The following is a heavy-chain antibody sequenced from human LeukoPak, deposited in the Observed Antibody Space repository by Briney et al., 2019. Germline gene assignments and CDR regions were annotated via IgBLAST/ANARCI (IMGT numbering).Heavy chain of an antibody. Sequence: PSETRSLTCTVSSGSISSNSYYWGWIRQPPGKGLEWIASVYFSGSTYYNPSLKSRVTIYVHTSKNQVSLNLNSVTAADTAVYYCERQSDYGFDYWGPGTLVTVSS. CDR3: ERQSDYGFDY. J-gene: IGHJ4*01. D-gene: IGHD4-17*01. CDR1: SGSISSNSYY. V-gene: IGHV4-39*01. CDR2: VYFSGST.